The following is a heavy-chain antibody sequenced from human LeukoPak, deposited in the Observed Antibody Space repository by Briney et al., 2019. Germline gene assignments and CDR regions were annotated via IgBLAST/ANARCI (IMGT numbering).Heavy chain of an antibody. D-gene: IGHD4-17*01. J-gene: IGHJ6*03. CDR2: INHSGST. V-gene: IGHV4-34*01. CDR1: GGSISGYY. CDR3: GRVIRRRPPHYYMDV. Sequence: SETLSLTCAVSGGSISGYYWSWIRQPPGKGLEWIGEINHSGSTNYNPSLKSRVTISVDTSKHQFSIELGSVTAAETAEYYCGRVIRRRPPHYYMDVWGKGTTVTVSS.